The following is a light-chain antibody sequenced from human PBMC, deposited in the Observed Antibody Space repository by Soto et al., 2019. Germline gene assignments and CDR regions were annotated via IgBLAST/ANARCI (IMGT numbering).Light chain of an antibody. CDR2: KAS. V-gene: IGKV1-5*03. J-gene: IGKJ1*01. Sequence: MTQSPLSLPFTPGEPASISCRSSQSLLHSNGYNYLAWYQQKPGKAPKLLIYKASTLKSGVPSRFSGSGSGTEFTLTISSLQPDDFATYYCQNYNSYSEEFGQGAKVDIK. CDR1: QSLLHSNGYNY. CDR3: QNYNSYSEE.